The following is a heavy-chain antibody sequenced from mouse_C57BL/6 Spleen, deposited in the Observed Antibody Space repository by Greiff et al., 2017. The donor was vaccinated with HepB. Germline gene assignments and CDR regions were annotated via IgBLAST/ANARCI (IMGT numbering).Heavy chain of an antibody. Sequence: VQLQQSGPELVKPGASVKIPCKASGYTFTDYNMDWVKQSHGKSLEWIGDINPNNGGTIYNQKFKGKATLTVDKSSSTAYMELRSLTSEDTAVYYCARGKFDYYGSNAMDYWGQGTSVTVSS. J-gene: IGHJ4*01. CDR1: GYTFTDYN. D-gene: IGHD1-1*01. CDR3: ARGKFDYYGSNAMDY. V-gene: IGHV1-18*01. CDR2: INPNNGGT.